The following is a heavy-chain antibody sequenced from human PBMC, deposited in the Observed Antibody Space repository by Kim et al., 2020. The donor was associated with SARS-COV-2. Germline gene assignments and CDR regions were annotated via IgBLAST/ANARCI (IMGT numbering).Heavy chain of an antibody. V-gene: IGHV1-8*01. J-gene: IGHJ5*02. Sequence: ASVKVSCKASGYTFTSYDINWVRQATGQGLEWMGWMNPNSGNTGYAQKFQGRVTMTRNTSISTAYMELSSLRSEDTAVYYCARGGAARDYDFWSGLLSATANWFDPWGQGTLVTVSS. D-gene: IGHD3-3*01. CDR1: GYTFTSYD. CDR3: ARGGAARDYDFWSGLLSATANWFDP. CDR2: MNPNSGNT.